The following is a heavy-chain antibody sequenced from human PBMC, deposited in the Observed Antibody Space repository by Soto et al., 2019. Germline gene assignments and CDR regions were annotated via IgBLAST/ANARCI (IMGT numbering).Heavy chain of an antibody. Sequence: QITLKESGPTLVKPTQTLTLTCTFSGFSLSTSGVGVGWIRHTPGKALEWLALIYWNDDKRYSPSLKSRLTITKDTSKNPVVLTMTNMDPVDTATYYCASGRHVGTVDYWGQGTLVTVSS. V-gene: IGHV2-5*01. CDR1: GFSLSTSGVG. J-gene: IGHJ4*02. CDR2: IYWNDDK. D-gene: IGHD6-25*01. CDR3: ASGRHVGTVDY.